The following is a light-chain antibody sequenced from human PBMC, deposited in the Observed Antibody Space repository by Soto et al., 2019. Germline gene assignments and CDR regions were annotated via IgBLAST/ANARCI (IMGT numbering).Light chain of an antibody. CDR2: DVG. CDR3: SSSTSTGTYVL. J-gene: IGLJ3*02. V-gene: IGLV2-14*01. CDR1: STDVGDSYY. Sequence: QSVLTQPASVSGSPGQSITISCTGTSTDVGDSYYVSWYQQHPGKAPKLMVYDVGNRPSGVSDRFSGSKSGNTASLTISGLQAEDEADYYCSSSTSTGTYVLFGGGTKLTVL.